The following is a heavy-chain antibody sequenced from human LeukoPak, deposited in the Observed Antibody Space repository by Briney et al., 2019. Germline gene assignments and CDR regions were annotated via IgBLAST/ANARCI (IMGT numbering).Heavy chain of an antibody. D-gene: IGHD2-2*01. Sequence: SETLSLTCAVYGESFSSYYWSWIRQAPRTGLEWIGEISHSGSTDYNPSLKSRVTMSVDTSKNQFSLKLSSVTAADTAVYYCATLNYCSSTSCQVSYYMDVWGQGTTVTVSS. CDR2: ISHSGST. J-gene: IGHJ6*03. V-gene: IGHV4-34*01. CDR1: GESFSSYY. CDR3: ATLNYCSSTSCQVSYYMDV.